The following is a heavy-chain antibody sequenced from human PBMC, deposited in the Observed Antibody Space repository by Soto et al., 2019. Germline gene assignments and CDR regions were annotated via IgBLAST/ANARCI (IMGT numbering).Heavy chain of an antibody. V-gene: IGHV4-4*02. Sequence: QVQLQESGPGLVKPSETLTLTCAVSGASISTGKWWSWVRQPPGKGLEWIGEISHSVSANYNPALRSRVNVEVDKSKNQFSLKLSVTAADTAMYYCTRDGDYGYSLAYWGQGTLVTVSS. CDR1: GASISTGKW. CDR3: TRDGDYGYSLAY. CDR2: ISHSVSA. D-gene: IGHD5-18*01. J-gene: IGHJ4*02.